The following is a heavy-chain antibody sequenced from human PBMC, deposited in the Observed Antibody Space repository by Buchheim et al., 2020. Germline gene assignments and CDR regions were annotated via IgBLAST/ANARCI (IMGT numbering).Heavy chain of an antibody. CDR3: ARQNVLLWFGELLGFDY. CDR1: GGSISSSSYY. Sequence: QLQLQESGPGLVKPSETLSLTCTVSGGSISSSSYYWGWIRQPPGKGLEWIGSIYYSGSTYYNPSLKSRVTISVDTSKNQFSLKLSSVTAADTAVYYCARQNVLLWFGELLGFDYWGQGTL. CDR2: IYYSGST. J-gene: IGHJ4*02. D-gene: IGHD3-10*01. V-gene: IGHV4-39*01.